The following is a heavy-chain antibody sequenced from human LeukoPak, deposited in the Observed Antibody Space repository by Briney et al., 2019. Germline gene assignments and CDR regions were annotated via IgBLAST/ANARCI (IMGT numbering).Heavy chain of an antibody. CDR1: GFTFSSYW. CDR3: ARDNERGQLVPNYSHYYGMDV. V-gene: IGHV3-7*01. CDR2: IKQDGSEK. D-gene: IGHD6-13*01. J-gene: IGHJ6*02. Sequence: PGGSLRLSCAASGFTFSSYWMSWVRQAPGKGLEWVANIKQDGSEKYYVDSVKGRFTISRDNAKNSLYLQMNSLRAEDTAVYYCARDNERGQLVPNYSHYYGMDVWGPGTTVTVSS.